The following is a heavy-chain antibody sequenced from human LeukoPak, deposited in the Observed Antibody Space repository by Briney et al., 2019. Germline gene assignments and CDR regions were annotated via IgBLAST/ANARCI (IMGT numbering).Heavy chain of an antibody. CDR1: GGSITSDAYY. CDR2: VHYSGAT. J-gene: IGHJ5*02. Sequence: SETLSLTCTVSGGSITSDAYYWGWIRQPPGKGLEWIASVHYSGATYYNPSLKSRVTISVDTSKNHFSLKLSSVTAADTAVYYCARESLTWLQSRTSWFDPWGQGTLVTVSS. D-gene: IGHD5-24*01. V-gene: IGHV4-39*07. CDR3: ARESLTWLQSRTSWFDP.